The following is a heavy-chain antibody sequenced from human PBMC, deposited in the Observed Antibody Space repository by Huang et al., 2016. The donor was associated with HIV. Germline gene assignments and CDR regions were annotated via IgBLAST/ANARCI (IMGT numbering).Heavy chain of an antibody. D-gene: IGHD6-13*01. CDR1: GFTFSSYS. Sequence: EVQLVESGGGLVQPGGSLRLSCAASGFTFSSYSMNWVRQAPGKGLEWVSYISRSSSTIYYADSGKGRFNISRDNAKNSLYLQMNSLRAEDTAVYYCARVRAAAGTSTTDAFDIWGQGTMVTVSS. V-gene: IGHV3-48*01. J-gene: IGHJ3*02. CDR3: ARVRAAAGTSTTDAFDI. CDR2: ISRSSSTI.